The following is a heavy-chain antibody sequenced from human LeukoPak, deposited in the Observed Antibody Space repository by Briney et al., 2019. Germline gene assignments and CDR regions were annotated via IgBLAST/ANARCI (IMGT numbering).Heavy chain of an antibody. V-gene: IGHV3-74*01. CDR1: GFTFSSYW. CDR3: TRGGTTLDY. J-gene: IGHJ4*02. CDR2: IYTDGSNT. Sequence: GGSLRLSCAASGFTFSSYWMHWVRQAPGKGLVWVSRIYTDGSNTAYADSVKGRFTISRDNAKNTLYLQMNSLRAEDTAVYYCTRGGTTLDYWGQGTLVTVSS. D-gene: IGHD1-7*01.